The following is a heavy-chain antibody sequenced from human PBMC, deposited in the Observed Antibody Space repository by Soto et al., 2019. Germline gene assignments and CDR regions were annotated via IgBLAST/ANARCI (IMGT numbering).Heavy chain of an antibody. Sequence: SETLSLTCTVSGGSISSGGYYWSWIRQHPGKGLEWIGYIYYSGSTYYNPSLKSRFTISVDTSKNQFSLKLSSVTAADTAVYYCARVVQGGYSGYDSAFDYWGQGTLVTVSS. V-gene: IGHV4-31*03. J-gene: IGHJ4*02. CDR1: GGSISSGGYY. CDR3: ARVVQGGYSGYDSAFDY. CDR2: IYYSGST. D-gene: IGHD5-12*01.